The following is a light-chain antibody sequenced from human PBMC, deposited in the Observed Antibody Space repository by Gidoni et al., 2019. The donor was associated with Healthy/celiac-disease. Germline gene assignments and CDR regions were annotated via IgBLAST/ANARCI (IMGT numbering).Light chain of an antibody. CDR2: DAS. CDR3: QQYNSYSPVT. J-gene: IGKJ4*01. CDR1: QSISSW. V-gene: IGKV1-5*01. Sequence: DIQMTQSPSTLSASVGDRVTINCRASQSISSWLAWYQQKPGKAPKLLIYDASSLESGVPSRFSGSGSGTEFTLTISSLQPDDFATYYCQQYNSYSPVTFGGXTKVEIK.